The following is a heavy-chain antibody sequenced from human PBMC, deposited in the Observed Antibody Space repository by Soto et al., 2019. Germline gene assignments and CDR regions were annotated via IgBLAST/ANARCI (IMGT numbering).Heavy chain of an antibody. V-gene: IGHV4-59*01. CDR2: IYYSGST. CDR1: GGSISSYY. Sequence: SETLSLTCTVSGGSISSYYWSWIRQPPGKGLEWIGYIYYSGSTNYNPSLKSRVTISVDTSKNQFSLKLSSVTAADTAVYYCASTVVTYTGYYFDYWGQGTLVTVSS. J-gene: IGHJ4*02. CDR3: ASTVVTYTGYYFDY. D-gene: IGHD2-15*01.